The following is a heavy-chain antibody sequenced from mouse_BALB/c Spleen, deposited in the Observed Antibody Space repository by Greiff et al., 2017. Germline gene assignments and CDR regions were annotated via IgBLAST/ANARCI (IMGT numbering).Heavy chain of an antibody. J-gene: IGHJ2*01. V-gene: IGHV5-6-3*01. CDR2: INSNGGST. D-gene: IGHD2-14*01. CDR1: EFTFSSYG. CDR3: ARDRSGHFDY. Sequence: EVQLVESGGGLVQPGGSLKLSCAASEFTFSSYGMSWVRQTPDKRLELVATINSNGGSTYYPDSVKGRFTISRDNAKNTLYLQMSSLKSEDTAMYYCARDRSGHFDYWGQGTTLTVSS.